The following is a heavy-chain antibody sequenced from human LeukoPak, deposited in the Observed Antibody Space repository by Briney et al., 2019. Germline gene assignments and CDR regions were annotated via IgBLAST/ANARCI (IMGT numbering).Heavy chain of an antibody. CDR3: ARGYDFWSAVISYYYMGV. V-gene: IGHV1-8*01. J-gene: IGHJ6*03. CDR2: MNPNSANT. D-gene: IGHD3-3*01. CDR1: GYTFTSYD. Sequence: ASVTVSCTASGYTFTSYDINWVRQAPGQGLEWMGWMNPNSANTGYARKFQGRVTMTRTTSISTAYMELSSLRSEDTAVYYCARGYDFWSAVISYYYMGVWGKGTTVTVSS.